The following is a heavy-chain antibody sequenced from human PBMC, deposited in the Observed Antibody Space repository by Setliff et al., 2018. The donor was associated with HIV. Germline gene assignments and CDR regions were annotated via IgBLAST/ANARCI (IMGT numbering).Heavy chain of an antibody. CDR3: ARGGGYRGYDGTLDY. J-gene: IGHJ4*02. D-gene: IGHD5-12*01. V-gene: IGHV1-18*01. CDR1: GYHFDNYD. CDR2: ISTFNGVT. Sequence: GASVKVSCKASGYHFDNYDFSWVRQAPGQGLEWIGWISTFNGVTNSAQKFRDRVTLTTDTTTATAYMELKSLKSNDTAWYYCARGGGYRGYDGTLDYWGQGTRVTVSS.